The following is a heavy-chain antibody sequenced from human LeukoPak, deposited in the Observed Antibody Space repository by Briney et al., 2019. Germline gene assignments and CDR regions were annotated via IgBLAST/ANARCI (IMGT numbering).Heavy chain of an antibody. D-gene: IGHD3-22*01. V-gene: IGHV1-24*01. CDR1: GYTFTSYY. J-gene: IGHJ4*02. Sequence: ASVKVSCKASGYTFTSYYMYWVRQAPGKGLEWMGGFDPEDGETIYAQKFQGRVTMTEDTSTDTAYMELSSLGSEDTAVYYCATGGGYGYDSSGYNYWGQGTLVTVSS. CDR3: ATGGGYGYDSSGYNY. CDR2: FDPEDGET.